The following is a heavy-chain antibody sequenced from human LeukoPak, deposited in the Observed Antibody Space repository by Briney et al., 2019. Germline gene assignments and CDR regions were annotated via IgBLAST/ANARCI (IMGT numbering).Heavy chain of an antibody. J-gene: IGHJ4*02. CDR1: GYTFTSYA. V-gene: IGHV1-3*01. D-gene: IGHD4-17*01. CDR2: INAGNGNT. Sequence: GSVKVSFKASGYTFTSYAMHWVRQAPGQRLEWMGWINAGNGNTKYSQKFQGRVTITRDTSASTAYMELSSLRSEDTAVYYCARVRYGDYRAAFDYWGQGTLVTVSS. CDR3: ARVRYGDYRAAFDY.